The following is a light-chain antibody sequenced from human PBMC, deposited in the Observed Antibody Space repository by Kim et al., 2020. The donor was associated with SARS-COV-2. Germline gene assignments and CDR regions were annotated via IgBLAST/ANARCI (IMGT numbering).Light chain of an antibody. V-gene: IGLV1-44*01. CDR1: STNIGSNT. J-gene: IGLJ3*02. CDR3: AAWDDSLNGWV. CDR2: NNN. Sequence: GQRVTISCSGSSTNIGSNTVNWYQQHPGTAPKLLIYNNNHRPSGVPDRFSGSKSGASASLAISGLQSEDEADYYCAAWDDSLNGWVFGGGTQLTVL.